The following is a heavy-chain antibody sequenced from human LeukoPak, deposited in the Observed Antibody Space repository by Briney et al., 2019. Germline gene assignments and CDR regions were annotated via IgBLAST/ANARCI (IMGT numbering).Heavy chain of an antibody. CDR2: INPSGGST. D-gene: IGHD1-26*01. J-gene: IGHJ4*02. V-gene: IGHV1-46*01. CDR3: AWASGSSTLDY. CDR1: GYTFTSYY. Sequence: ASVKVSCKASGYTFTSYYMHWVRQAPGQGLEWMGIINPSGGSTSYAQRFQGRVTMTRDTSTSTVYMELSSLRSEDTAVYYCAWASGSSTLDYWGQGTLVTVSS.